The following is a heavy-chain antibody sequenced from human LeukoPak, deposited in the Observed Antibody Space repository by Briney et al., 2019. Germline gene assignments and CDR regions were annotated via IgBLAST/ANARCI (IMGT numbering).Heavy chain of an antibody. CDR1: GGSISSYY. J-gene: IGHJ4*02. CDR2: IYTSGST. Sequence: SETLSLTCAVSGGSISSYYWSWIRQPAGKGLEWIGRIYTSGSTNYNPSLKSRVTMSVDTSKNQFSLKLSSVTAADTAVYYCARPGGRGYCSGGSCYDNYFDYWGQGTLVTVSS. CDR3: ARPGGRGYCSGGSCYDNYFDY. D-gene: IGHD2-15*01. V-gene: IGHV4-4*07.